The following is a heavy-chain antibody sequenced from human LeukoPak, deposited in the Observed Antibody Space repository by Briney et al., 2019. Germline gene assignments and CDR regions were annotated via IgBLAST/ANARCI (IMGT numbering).Heavy chain of an antibody. J-gene: IGHJ4*02. CDR3: VRARLERRISAFDY. Sequence: SETLSLTCTVSGGSINSYYWSWIRQPPGKGLEWIGYIYYSGSTNYNPSLKSRVTISVDTSKNQFSLKLSSVTAADTAVYYCVRARLERRISAFDYWGQGTLVTVSS. V-gene: IGHV4-59*08. D-gene: IGHD1-1*01. CDR2: IYYSGST. CDR1: GGSINSYY.